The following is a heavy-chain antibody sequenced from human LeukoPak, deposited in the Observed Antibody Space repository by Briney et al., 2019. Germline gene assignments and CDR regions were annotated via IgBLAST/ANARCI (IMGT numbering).Heavy chain of an antibody. CDR1: GGSISSGGYY. J-gene: IGHJ3*02. CDR3: ARGPYYDSSKTSAFDI. V-gene: IGHV4-61*02. CDR2: IYTSGST. Sequence: SETLSLTCTVSGGSISSGGYYWSWIRQHPGKGLECIGRIYTSGSTNYNPSLKSRVTMSVDTSKNHFSLKLSSVTAADTAVYYCARGPYYDSSKTSAFDIWGQGTMVTVSS. D-gene: IGHD3-22*01.